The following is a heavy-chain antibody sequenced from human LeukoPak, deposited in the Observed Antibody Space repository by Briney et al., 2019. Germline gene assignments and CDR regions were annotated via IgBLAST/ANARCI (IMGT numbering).Heavy chain of an antibody. D-gene: IGHD5-18*01. CDR1: GFTVSSNY. Sequence: GGSLRLSCAASGFTVSSNYMSWVRQAPGKGLEGVSVIYSGGSTYYADSVKGRFTISRDNSKNTLYLQMNSLRAEDTAVYYCARVGDVDTAMVDYWGQGTLVTVSS. V-gene: IGHV3-66*01. CDR3: ARVGDVDTAMVDY. J-gene: IGHJ4*02. CDR2: IYSGGST.